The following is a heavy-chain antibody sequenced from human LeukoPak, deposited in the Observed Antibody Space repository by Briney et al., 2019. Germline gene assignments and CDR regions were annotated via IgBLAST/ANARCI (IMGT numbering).Heavy chain of an antibody. Sequence: PSETLSLTCTVSGGSINTRSFYWGWIRQPPGKGLEWIGSIYYSGITYYNASLKSRVTMSIDTSKNQFSLKVSSVTAADTAVYYCAREAAETSNWYFDYWGQGTLFTVSS. CDR2: IYYSGIT. J-gene: IGHJ4*02. CDR3: AREAAETSNWYFDY. D-gene: IGHD6-13*01. V-gene: IGHV4-39*07. CDR1: GGSINTRSFY.